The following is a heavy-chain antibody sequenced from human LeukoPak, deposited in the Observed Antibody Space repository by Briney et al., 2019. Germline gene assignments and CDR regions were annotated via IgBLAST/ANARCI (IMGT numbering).Heavy chain of an antibody. CDR1: GASITSDYYY. CDR3: ARDRYTAMVQGWFDP. V-gene: IGHV4-61*02. D-gene: IGHD5-18*01. J-gene: IGHJ5*02. Sequence: SETLSLTCTVSGASITSDYYYWSWIRQPAGKGLEWIGRIYSSGSTNYNPSLKSRVTISVDRSKNQFSLKLSSVTAADTAVYYCARDRYTAMVQGWFDPWGQGTLVTVSS. CDR2: IYSSGST.